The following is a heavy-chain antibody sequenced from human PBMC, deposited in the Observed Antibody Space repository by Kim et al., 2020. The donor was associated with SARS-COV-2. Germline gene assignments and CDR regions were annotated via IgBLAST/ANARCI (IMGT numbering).Heavy chain of an antibody. CDR3: ARPDYYASSGRAPLYGMDV. J-gene: IGHJ6*02. CDR2: ISSRGATT. CDR1: GFTFSEYY. V-gene: IGHV3-11*01. Sequence: GGSLRLSCAASGFTFSEYYMSWVRQAPGKGLEWVSYISSRGATTYYADSVQGRFTISRDNARNALYLQMSSLRAEDTAVYFCARPDYYASSGRAPLYGMDVWGQGTTVTVS. D-gene: IGHD3-22*01.